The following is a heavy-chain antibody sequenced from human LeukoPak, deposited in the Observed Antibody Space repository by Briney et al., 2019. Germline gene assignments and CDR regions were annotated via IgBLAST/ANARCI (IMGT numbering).Heavy chain of an antibody. CDR3: ARGQDSTFGYYYGMDV. D-gene: IGHD2-2*01. CDR2: IYSGGST. J-gene: IGHJ6*02. Sequence: PGGSLRLSCAASGFTFSSYSMNWVRQAPGKGLEWVSVIYSGGSTYYADSVKGRFTISRDNSKNTLYLQMNSLRAEDTAVYYCARGQDSTFGYYYGMDVWGQGTTVTVSS. V-gene: IGHV3-66*01. CDR1: GFTFSSYS.